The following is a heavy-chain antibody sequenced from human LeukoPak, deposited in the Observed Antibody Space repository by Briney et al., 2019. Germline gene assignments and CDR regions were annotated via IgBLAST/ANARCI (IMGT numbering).Heavy chain of an antibody. CDR2: INPSGGST. Sequence: ASVKVSCKASGYTFTSYGISWVRQAPGQGLEWMGIINPSGGSTSYAQKFQGRVTMTRDMSTSTVYMELSSLRSEDTAVYYCARDHWEPHAFDIWGQGTMVTVSS. D-gene: IGHD1-26*01. J-gene: IGHJ3*02. CDR1: GYTFTSYG. V-gene: IGHV1-46*01. CDR3: ARDHWEPHAFDI.